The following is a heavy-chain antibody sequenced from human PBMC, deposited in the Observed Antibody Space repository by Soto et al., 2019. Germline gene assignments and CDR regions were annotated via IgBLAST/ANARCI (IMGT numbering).Heavy chain of an antibody. CDR2: IYYSGST. D-gene: IGHD2-15*01. V-gene: IGHV4-31*03. Sequence: SETLSLTCTVSGGSISSGGYYWSWIRQHPGKGLEWIGYIYYSGSTYYNPSLKSRVTISVDTSKNQFSLKLSSVTAADTAVYYCARDSLYPHSTGTVVAVVDYGMDVWGQGTTVTVSS. J-gene: IGHJ6*02. CDR3: ARDSLYPHSTGTVVAVVDYGMDV. CDR1: GGSISSGGYY.